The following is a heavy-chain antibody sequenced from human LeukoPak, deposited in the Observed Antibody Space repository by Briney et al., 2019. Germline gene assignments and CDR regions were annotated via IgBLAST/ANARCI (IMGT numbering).Heavy chain of an antibody. CDR2: FDPEDGEI. CDR1: GYTLSELS. V-gene: IGHV1-24*01. J-gene: IGHJ4*02. CDR3: ARAIPPPHCTTITCFKPFDY. Sequence: GASVKVSCKVSGYTLSELSMHWVRQPPGKGLEWMGGFDPEDGEIIYAQKFQGRVTFTRNTSISTAYMDLSSLRSEDTAVYYCARAIPPPHCTTITCFKPFDYWGQGTLVTVSS. D-gene: IGHD2-2*01.